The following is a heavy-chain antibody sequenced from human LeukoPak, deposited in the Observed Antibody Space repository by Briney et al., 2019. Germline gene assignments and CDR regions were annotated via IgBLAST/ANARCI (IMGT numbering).Heavy chain of an antibody. Sequence: GGSLRLSCAASGFTFSSYGMHWVRQAPGKGLEWVAGIWYGGSNKYYADSVKGRFTISRDNSKNTLYLQMNSLRAEDTAVYYCARDIRDTYYYDSSGRAPDYWGQGTLVTVSS. V-gene: IGHV3-33*08. CDR1: GFTFSSYG. CDR2: IWYGGSNK. CDR3: ARDIRDTYYYDSSGRAPDY. J-gene: IGHJ4*02. D-gene: IGHD3-22*01.